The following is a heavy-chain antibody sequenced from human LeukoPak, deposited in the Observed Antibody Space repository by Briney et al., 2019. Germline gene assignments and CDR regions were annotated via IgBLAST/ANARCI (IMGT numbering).Heavy chain of an antibody. D-gene: IGHD5-12*01. J-gene: IGHJ4*02. CDR1: GFTFSAFS. CDR3: ARRALHAGGYRGYHFDY. V-gene: IGHV3-64*01. CDR2: ISYNGGSI. Sequence: GGCLRLSCATAGFTFSAFSMYWVRQAPGKGLENVAGISYNGGSIEYSNSVKGRFTISRDESKNTLSLQMGSLRADDMAVYYCARRALHAGGYRGYHFDYWGQGTLVTVSS.